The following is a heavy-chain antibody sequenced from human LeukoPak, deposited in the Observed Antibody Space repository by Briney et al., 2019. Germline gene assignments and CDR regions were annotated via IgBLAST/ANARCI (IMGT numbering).Heavy chain of an antibody. Sequence: GGSVRLSCAASGFTFSSFGMHWVRQAPGKGLESVAVISYDGSNKYYADSVKGRFTMSRDNAQNTLYLQMNSLRLEDTAVYYCGRLMGGYDSYFYGMDVWGQGTTVTVSS. CDR1: GFTFSSFG. V-gene: IGHV3-30*03. CDR2: ISYDGSNK. J-gene: IGHJ6*02. CDR3: GRLMGGYDSYFYGMDV. D-gene: IGHD5-12*01.